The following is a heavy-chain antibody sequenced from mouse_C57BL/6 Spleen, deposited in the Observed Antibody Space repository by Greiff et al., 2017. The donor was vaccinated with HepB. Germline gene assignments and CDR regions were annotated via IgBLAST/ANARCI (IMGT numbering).Heavy chain of an antibody. CDR1: GYAFSSSW. CDR2: IYPGDGDT. D-gene: IGHD3-1*01. V-gene: IGHV1-82*01. Sequence: QVQLKESGPELVKPGASVKISCKASGYAFSSSWMNWVKQRPGKGLEWIGRIYPGDGDTNYNGKFKGKATLTADKSSSTAYMQLSSLTSEDSAVYFCARERATRDAMDYWGQGTSVTVSS. J-gene: IGHJ4*01. CDR3: ARERATRDAMDY.